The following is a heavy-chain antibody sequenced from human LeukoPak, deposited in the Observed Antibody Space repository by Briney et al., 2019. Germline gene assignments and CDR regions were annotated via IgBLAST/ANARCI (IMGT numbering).Heavy chain of an antibody. CDR1: GINFRGYW. V-gene: IGHV3-7*01. J-gene: IGHJ4*02. CDR3: ARDLGHTGYDLYDY. CDR2: MKQDGSEK. D-gene: IGHD5-12*01. Sequence: GGSLRLSCAVSGINFRGYWMAWVRQAPGKGLEWVANMKQDGSEKYYVDSVRGRYTISRDNAKNSLYLEMNSLRVEDTAVYYCARDLGHTGYDLYDYWGQGTLVTVSS.